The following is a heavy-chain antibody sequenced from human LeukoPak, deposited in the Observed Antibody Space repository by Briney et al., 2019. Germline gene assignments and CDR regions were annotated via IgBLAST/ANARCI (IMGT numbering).Heavy chain of an antibody. CDR2: IGSDYKT. V-gene: IGHV3-23*01. CDR3: AKDLLVGTLGWFDP. J-gene: IGHJ5*02. D-gene: IGHD2-15*01. CDR1: GFTIGGFA. Sequence: GGSLRLSCAASGFTIGGFAMTWVRQAPGKGLEWVSSIGSDYKTHYSESVKGRFAISRDNSQSTVFLQMNSLRAEDTALYHCAKDLLVGTLGWFDPWGQGTLVTVSS.